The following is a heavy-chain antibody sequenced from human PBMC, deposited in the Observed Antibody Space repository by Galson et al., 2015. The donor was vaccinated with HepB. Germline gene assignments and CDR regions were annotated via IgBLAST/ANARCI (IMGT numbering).Heavy chain of an antibody. V-gene: IGHV3-23*01. D-gene: IGHD2-15*01. CDR1: GFTFSSYA. J-gene: IGHJ4*02. Sequence: SLRLSCAASGFTFSSYAMSWVRQAPGKGLEWVSAISGSGGSTYYADSVKGRFTISRDNSKNTLYLQMKSLRAEDTAVYYCAKGSIVVVVAAIDFWSQGTLVTVSS. CDR2: ISGSGGST. CDR3: AKGSIVVVVAAIDF.